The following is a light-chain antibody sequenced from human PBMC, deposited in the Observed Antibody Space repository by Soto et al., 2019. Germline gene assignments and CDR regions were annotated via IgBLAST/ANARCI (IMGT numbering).Light chain of an antibody. Sequence: DTQMTQSPSSLSASVGDRVTITCRASQGISNYLAWYQQKPGKVPKLLMYAASTLRSGVPSRFSGSGSGTDFTLIISSLQSEDVATYYCQKYNSAPWTFGQGTTVEIK. CDR1: QGISNY. CDR2: AAS. CDR3: QKYNSAPWT. V-gene: IGKV1-27*01. J-gene: IGKJ1*01.